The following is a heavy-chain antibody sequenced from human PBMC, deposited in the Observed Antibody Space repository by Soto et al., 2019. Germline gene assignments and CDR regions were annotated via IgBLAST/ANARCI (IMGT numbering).Heavy chain of an antibody. D-gene: IGHD3-3*01. J-gene: IGHJ4*02. CDR2: INSDGSSI. Sequence: GGSLRLSCATSGFTFSRYLMHWVRQVPGKGLVWVSRINSDGSSISYSDSVKGRFTISRDNAKNTLYLQMNSLRVEDTAVYYCARLPVDTITSLDYWGQGTLVTVSS. V-gene: IGHV3-74*01. CDR1: GFTFSRYL. CDR3: ARLPVDTITSLDY.